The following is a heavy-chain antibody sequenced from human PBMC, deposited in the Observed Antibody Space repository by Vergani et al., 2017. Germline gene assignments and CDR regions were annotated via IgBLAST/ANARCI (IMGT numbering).Heavy chain of an antibody. Sequence: EVELVQSGPEMRKPGESLKISCKGSEYSFGNYWIGWVRQMPGKGLEWMGIIYPANSDTRYSPSFQGQLTISADKSISTAFLQWDSLKASDTALYYCARHTTDTDSWGQGTLVTVSS. J-gene: IGHJ4*02. CDR1: EYSFGNYW. CDR2: IYPANSDT. CDR3: ARHTTDTDS. V-gene: IGHV5-51*01. D-gene: IGHD1-1*01.